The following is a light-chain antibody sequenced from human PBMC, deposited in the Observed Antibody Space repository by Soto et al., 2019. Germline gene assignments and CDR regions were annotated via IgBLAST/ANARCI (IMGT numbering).Light chain of an antibody. CDR1: QNINNY. V-gene: IGKV3-11*01. Sequence: EIVLTQSPATLSLSPGDTATLSCRASQNINNYLAWYQQKSGQAPRLLIFDASNRATGIPPRFSGRGSGTDFTLTISSLEPEDFAVYYCQHRTDWPPLTFGGGTKVEVK. CDR3: QHRTDWPPLT. J-gene: IGKJ4*01. CDR2: DAS.